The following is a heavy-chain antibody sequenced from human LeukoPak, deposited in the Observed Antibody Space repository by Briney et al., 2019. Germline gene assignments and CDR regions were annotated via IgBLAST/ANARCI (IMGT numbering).Heavy chain of an antibody. V-gene: IGHV4-59*01. CDR1: GGSISSYY. Sequence: SETLSLTCTVSGGSISSYYWSWIRQPPGKGLEWIGYIYYSGSTNYNPSLKSRVTISVDTSKNQFSLKLSSVTAADTAVYYCARSRVGVAVAPFDYWGQGTLVTVSS. J-gene: IGHJ4*02. D-gene: IGHD6-19*01. CDR3: ARSRVGVAVAPFDY. CDR2: IYYSGST.